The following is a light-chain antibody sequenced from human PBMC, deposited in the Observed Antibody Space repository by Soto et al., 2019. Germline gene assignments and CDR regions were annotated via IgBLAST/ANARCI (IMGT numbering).Light chain of an antibody. V-gene: IGKV1-27*01. CDR2: ATS. J-gene: IGKJ4*01. CDR1: QGIAPY. Sequence: DVQMTQSPSSLSALVGDRVTITCRASQGIAPYLAWFQQKPGKVPKLLIYATSTLQSGDQSRFSGSGSGTDFTLTINSLQPEDVGTYYCQKYNSAPLTFGGGTKVEIK. CDR3: QKYNSAPLT.